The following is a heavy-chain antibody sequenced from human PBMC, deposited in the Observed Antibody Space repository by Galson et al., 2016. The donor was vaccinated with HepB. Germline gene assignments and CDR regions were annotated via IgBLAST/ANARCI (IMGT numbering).Heavy chain of an antibody. V-gene: IGHV3-33*01. J-gene: IGHJ6*02. CDR1: GFTFSSYG. CDR3: ARDGEWELRPGGGLDV. D-gene: IGHD1-26*01. Sequence: SLRLSCAASGFTFSSYGMHWVRQAPGKGLEWVAVIRYDGSYKYCADSVKGRFTISRDNSKNTLYLQMNSLRAEDTALYYCARDGEWELRPGGGLDVWGQGTTVTVSS. CDR2: IRYDGSYK.